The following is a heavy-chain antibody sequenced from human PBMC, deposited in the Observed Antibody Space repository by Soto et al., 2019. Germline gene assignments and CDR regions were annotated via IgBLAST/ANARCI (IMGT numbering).Heavy chain of an antibody. CDR3: TRDASRDSSARGWFDP. D-gene: IGHD6-13*01. CDR1: GFTFRNNV. J-gene: IGHJ5*02. V-gene: IGHV3-21*01. CDR2: ITGSGRDT. Sequence: GGSLRLSCAASGFTFRNNVLSWARQAPGKGLDWVSGITGSGRDTYYTDALRGRFTISRDNAKNSLHLQMNSLRAEDTAVYYCTRDASRDSSARGWFDPWGPGTLVTVPQ.